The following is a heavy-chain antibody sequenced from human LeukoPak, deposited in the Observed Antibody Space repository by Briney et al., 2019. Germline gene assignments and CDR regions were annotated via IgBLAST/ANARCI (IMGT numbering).Heavy chain of an antibody. CDR2: IYSGGST. V-gene: IGHV3-53*01. CDR3: ARKGKADYGSGSYYTLNAFDI. CDR1: GFTVSSNY. Sequence: GGSLRLSCAASGFTVSSNYMNWVRQAPGKGLEWVSVIYSGGSTYYADSVKGRFTISRDNSKNTLYLQMNSLRAEDTAVYYCARKGKADYGSGSYYTLNAFDIWGQGTMVTVSS. J-gene: IGHJ3*02. D-gene: IGHD3-10*01.